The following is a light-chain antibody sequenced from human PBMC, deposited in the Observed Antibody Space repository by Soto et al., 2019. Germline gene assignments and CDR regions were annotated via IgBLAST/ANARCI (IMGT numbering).Light chain of an antibody. CDR3: QQSYSTPWT. J-gene: IGKJ1*01. CDR1: QSISSY. Sequence: DIQMTQSPSSLSASVRDRVTITCRASQSISSYVNWYQQKPGKAPKLLIYAASSLPSGVPSRFSGSGSGTDFTLTISSLQPEDFATYYCQQSYSTPWTFGQGTKVEIK. V-gene: IGKV1-39*01. CDR2: AAS.